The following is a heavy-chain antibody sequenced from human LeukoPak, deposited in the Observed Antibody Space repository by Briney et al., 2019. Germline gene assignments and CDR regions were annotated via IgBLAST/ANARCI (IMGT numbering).Heavy chain of an antibody. V-gene: IGHV3-11*04. J-gene: IGHJ3*02. D-gene: IGHD3-9*01. CDR1: GFTFSDYY. CDR3: ARGYILTGYFYAFDI. Sequence: GGSLRLSCAASGFTFSDYYMSWIRQAPGKGLEWVSYISSSGSTIYYADSVKGRFTISRDNAKNPLYLQMNSLRAEDTAVYYCARGYILTGYFYAFDIWGQGTMVTVSS. CDR2: ISSSGSTI.